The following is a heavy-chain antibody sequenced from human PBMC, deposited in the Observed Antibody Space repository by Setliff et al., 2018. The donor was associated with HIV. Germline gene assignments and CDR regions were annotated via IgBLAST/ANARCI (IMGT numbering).Heavy chain of an antibody. J-gene: IGHJ5*02. CDR1: GGSISSDDYY. CDR3: ARYGGNSFWFDP. D-gene: IGHD2-21*01. Sequence: PSETLSLTCTVSGGSISSDDYYWSWIRQPPGKGLEWIGCITYSGSAYYNPSLKSRVTISIDTSKNQFSLKLISVTAADTAVYYCARYGGNSFWFDPWGQGTLVTVSS. V-gene: IGHV4-30-4*08. CDR2: ITYSGSA.